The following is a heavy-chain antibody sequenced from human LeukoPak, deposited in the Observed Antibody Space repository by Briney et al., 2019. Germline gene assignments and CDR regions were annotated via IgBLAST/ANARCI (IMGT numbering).Heavy chain of an antibody. CDR1: GYTFTGYD. CDR3: ARGEYSSSWYPFDI. V-gene: IGHV1-8*01. Sequence: GASVKVSCKTSGYTFTGYDINWVRQAPGQGLEWMGWMKSNSGDTHFAQKFQGRVTMTRNTSISTAFMELSSLRSEDTAVYYCARGEYSSSWYPFDIWAQGSLVTVSS. J-gene: IGHJ4*02. CDR2: MKSNSGDT. D-gene: IGHD6-13*01.